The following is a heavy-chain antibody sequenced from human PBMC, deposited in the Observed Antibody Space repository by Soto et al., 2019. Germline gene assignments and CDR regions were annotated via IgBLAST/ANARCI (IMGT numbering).Heavy chain of an antibody. Sequence: EVQLVESGGGLVQPGGSLRLSCAVSGFTFSNYEWNWVRHAPGKGLVWISYIDTSGDAMFYADSVKGRFAVSRDNTMNSLYLQMNSLRAEDTAAYYCARESIGCGGDCLDYWGQGTLVTVSS. D-gene: IGHD2-21*01. J-gene: IGHJ4*02. CDR1: GFTFSNYE. V-gene: IGHV3-48*03. CDR2: IDTSGDAM. CDR3: ARESIGCGGDCLDY.